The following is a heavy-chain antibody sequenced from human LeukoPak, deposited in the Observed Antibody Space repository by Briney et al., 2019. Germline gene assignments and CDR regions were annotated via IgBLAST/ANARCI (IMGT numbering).Heavy chain of an antibody. V-gene: IGHV4-30-4*07. CDR2: IYYTGST. D-gene: IGHD3-22*01. CDR1: GGSISRSGYS. Sequence: SETLSLTCAVSGGSISRSGYSWGWIRQPPGKGLDWIAYIYYTGSTYYNPSLKSRVTISLDMSKNQFSLKLTSVTAADTAVYYCARGGDSSGYEGRFDPWGQGTLVTVSS. CDR3: ARGGDSSGYEGRFDP. J-gene: IGHJ5*02.